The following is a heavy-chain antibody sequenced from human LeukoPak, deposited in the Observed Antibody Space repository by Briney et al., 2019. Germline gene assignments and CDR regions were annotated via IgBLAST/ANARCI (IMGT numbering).Heavy chain of an antibody. Sequence: GGSLRLSCAASGFTFSDYYMSWIRQAPGKGLEWVSYISSSGNTIYYADSVKGRFTTSRDNAKHSLYLQMNSLGAEDTAVYYCARDSGFGLFDYWGQGTLVTVSS. CDR2: ISSSGNTI. J-gene: IGHJ4*02. CDR3: ARDSGFGLFDY. CDR1: GFTFSDYY. V-gene: IGHV3-11*04. D-gene: IGHD6-25*01.